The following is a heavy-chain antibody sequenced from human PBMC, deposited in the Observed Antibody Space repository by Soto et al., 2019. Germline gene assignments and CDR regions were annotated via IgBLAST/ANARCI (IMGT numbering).Heavy chain of an antibody. CDR2: IKQDGSEE. Sequence: EVQLVESGGGLVQPGGSLRLSCAASGFTFSSYWMSWFRQAPGKGLEWVANIKQDGSEENYVDSVKGRFTISRDNARNSVYLQMNSLRAEDTAIYYCTRGGGRDSNEHFWGQGTLVIISS. CDR1: GFTFSSYW. CDR3: TRGGGRDSNEHF. D-gene: IGHD4-4*01. J-gene: IGHJ4*02. V-gene: IGHV3-7*01.